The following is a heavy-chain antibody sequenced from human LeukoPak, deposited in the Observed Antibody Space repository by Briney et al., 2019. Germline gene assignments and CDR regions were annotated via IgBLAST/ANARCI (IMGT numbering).Heavy chain of an antibody. J-gene: IGHJ5*02. Sequence: SETLSLTCTVSGYSITSGHYWGWIRQPPGQGLEWIGSIYHSGSTYYTPSLRSRVTMSVDTSKNQFSLKLKSVTASDTAVYYCATLEAYYYDSSGDYYEGDWFDPWGQGTLVTVSS. CDR1: GYSITSGHY. V-gene: IGHV4-38-2*02. D-gene: IGHD3-22*01. CDR2: IYHSGST. CDR3: ATLEAYYYDSSGDYYEGDWFDP.